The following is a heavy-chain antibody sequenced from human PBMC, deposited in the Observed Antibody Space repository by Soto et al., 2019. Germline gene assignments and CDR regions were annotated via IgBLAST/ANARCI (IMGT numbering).Heavy chain of an antibody. D-gene: IGHD6-13*01. Sequence: PGESLKLSCGASGFTFSSCVMSWVRQAPGKGLEWVSCITDSGTGTYYADSVKGRFTISRDNSKNTMYLQMNNLRAEDTGVYYCAKGLLNGRWYAADWGQGTLVTVSS. CDR1: GFTFSSCV. CDR3: AKGLLNGRWYAAD. CDR2: ITDSGTGT. V-gene: IGHV3-23*01. J-gene: IGHJ4*02.